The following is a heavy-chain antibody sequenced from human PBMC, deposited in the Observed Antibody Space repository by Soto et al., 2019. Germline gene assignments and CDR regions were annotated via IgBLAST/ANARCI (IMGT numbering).Heavy chain of an antibody. V-gene: IGHV3-30-3*01. Sequence: GGSLRLSCAASGFIFSSNAMHWVRQAPGKGLEWLTVISFDGSTQYYADSVKGRFTISRDNSKNTLYLQMNSLRTEDTAVYYCGRGAPRYGYPDDVDYRGQGTLVTVSS. CDR3: GRGAPRYGYPDDVDY. J-gene: IGHJ4*02. CDR1: GFIFSSNA. CDR2: ISFDGSTQ. D-gene: IGHD5-18*01.